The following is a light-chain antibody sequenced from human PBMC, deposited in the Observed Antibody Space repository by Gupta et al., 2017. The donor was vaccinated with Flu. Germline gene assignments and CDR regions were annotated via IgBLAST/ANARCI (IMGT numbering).Light chain of an antibody. Sequence: QTVVTQEPSFSVSPGETVTLTCGLTSGSVSTTHSPTWYQQTPGQAPRTLIYSTNTRSSGVPHRFSGSILGNNAALTITGAQAEDEAFYYCETYMGSGVARFGGGTKLTVL. CDR1: SGSVSTTHS. CDR3: ETYMGSGVAR. CDR2: STN. J-gene: IGLJ3*02. V-gene: IGLV8-61*01.